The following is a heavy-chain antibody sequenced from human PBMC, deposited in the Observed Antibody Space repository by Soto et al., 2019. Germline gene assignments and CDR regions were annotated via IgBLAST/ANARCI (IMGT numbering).Heavy chain of an antibody. D-gene: IGHD3-16*01. V-gene: IGHV3-23*01. J-gene: IGHJ4*02. Sequence: EVQLLESGGGLVQPGGSLRLSCAASGFTFSSYAMSWVRQAPVKGLEWVSAISGSGGSTYYADSVKSRFTISSDNSKNPLYLQMRSLGSEDRDVYYFAKLSEVSAYFWGQQGNYWGRGTLVTVSS. CDR2: ISGSGGST. CDR1: GFTFSSYA. CDR3: AKLSEVSAYFWGQQGNY.